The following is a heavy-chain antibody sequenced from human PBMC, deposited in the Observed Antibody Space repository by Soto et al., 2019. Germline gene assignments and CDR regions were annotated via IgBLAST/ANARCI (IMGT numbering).Heavy chain of an antibody. J-gene: IGHJ4*02. Sequence: GGSLRLSCAASGFTFSSYGMHWVRQAPGKGLEWVAVIWYDGSNKYYADSVKGRFTISRDNSKNTLYLQMNSLRAEDTAVYYCARDQGYDSASDYWGQGTLVTVSS. CDR2: IWYDGSNK. CDR1: GFTFSSYG. D-gene: IGHD5-12*01. CDR3: ARDQGYDSASDY. V-gene: IGHV3-33*01.